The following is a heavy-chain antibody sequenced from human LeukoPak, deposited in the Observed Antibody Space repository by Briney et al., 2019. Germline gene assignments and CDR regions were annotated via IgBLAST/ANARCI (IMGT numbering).Heavy chain of an antibody. CDR3: ARVRSVGGNPHAFNI. D-gene: IGHD4-23*01. V-gene: IGHV3-20*04. Sequence: GGSLRLSCAASGFTFDDYGMNWVRQAPGEGLEWVSGISWDGGSTSYADSVKGRFTISRDNAKNSLYLQMNSLRVEDTALYYCARVRSVGGNPHAFNIWGQGTMVTVSS. CDR1: GFTFDDYG. CDR2: ISWDGGST. J-gene: IGHJ3*02.